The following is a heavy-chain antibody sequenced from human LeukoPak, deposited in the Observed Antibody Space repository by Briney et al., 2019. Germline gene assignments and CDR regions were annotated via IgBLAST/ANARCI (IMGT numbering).Heavy chain of an antibody. D-gene: IGHD3-3*01. V-gene: IGHV4-59*01. J-gene: IGHJ3*02. CDR2: ISSSGNT. CDR1: NASISTYY. Sequence: PSETLSLTCSVFNASISTYYWSWIRQPPGKGLEWIGYISSSGNTNYNPSLKGRLTISVDTSKNHFSLRLTSVTAADTAVYYCARVLTIFGVVISYGAFDIWGQGTLVTVSS. CDR3: ARVLTIFGVVISYGAFDI.